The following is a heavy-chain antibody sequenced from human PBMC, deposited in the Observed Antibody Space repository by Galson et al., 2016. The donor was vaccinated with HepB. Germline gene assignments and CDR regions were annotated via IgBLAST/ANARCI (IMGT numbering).Heavy chain of an antibody. J-gene: IGHJ1*01. Sequence: SLRLSCAASGFRFSIYAMSWVRQAPGKGLQWVSAIGGSGDNTYYADSVKGRFTISRDSSKNTLYLQMNSLRAEDTAVFYCAKNGGILRYFQHWGQGTLVTVSS. CDR3: AKNGGILRYFQH. CDR1: GFRFSIYA. CDR2: IGGSGDNT. D-gene: IGHD4-23*01. V-gene: IGHV3-23*01.